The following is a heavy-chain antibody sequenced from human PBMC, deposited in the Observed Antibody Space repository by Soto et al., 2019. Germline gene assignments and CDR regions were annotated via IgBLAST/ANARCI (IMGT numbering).Heavy chain of an antibody. CDR2: IIPIFGTA. V-gene: IGHV1-69*12. CDR1: GGTFSSYA. J-gene: IGHJ6*02. Sequence: QVQLVQSGAEVKKPGSSVKVSCKASGGTFSSYAISWVRQAPGQGLEWMGGIIPIFGTANYAQKFQGRVTITAEEATRTAYMELSSVRSGDTAVYYCARGLVLVPAGLPRGRSTDIYYYYGMDVWGQGTTVTVSS. CDR3: ARGLVLVPAGLPRGRSTDIYYYYGMDV. D-gene: IGHD2-2*01.